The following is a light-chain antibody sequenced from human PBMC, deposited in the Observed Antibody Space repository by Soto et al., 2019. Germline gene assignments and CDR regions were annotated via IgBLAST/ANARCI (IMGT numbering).Light chain of an antibody. J-gene: IGKJ1*01. CDR3: VQSVISDT. CDR1: QSVSNNY. CDR2: GAS. V-gene: IGKV3-20*01. Sequence: DNVLKQSPGTLSLYKGERATLSCRASQSVSNNYLAWYQQKPGQAPRLLIYGASNRATGIPDRFSGSGSGTDFTLTISRLEPEDIAVYYCVQSVISDTFCQGCMVDIK.